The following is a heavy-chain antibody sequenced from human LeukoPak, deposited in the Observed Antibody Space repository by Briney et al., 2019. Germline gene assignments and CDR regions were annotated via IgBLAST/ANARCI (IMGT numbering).Heavy chain of an antibody. J-gene: IGHJ4*02. D-gene: IGHD6-19*01. CDR3: ARAHTPGIAVAGTDHFDY. Sequence: GGSLRLSCAASGFTFSSYSMIWVRQAPGKGLEWVSSISSGSTYIYYADSVKGRFTISRDNAKNSLYLQMNSLRAEDTAVYYCARAHTPGIAVAGTDHFDYWGQGTLVTVSS. V-gene: IGHV3-21*01. CDR1: GFTFSSYS. CDR2: ISSGSTYI.